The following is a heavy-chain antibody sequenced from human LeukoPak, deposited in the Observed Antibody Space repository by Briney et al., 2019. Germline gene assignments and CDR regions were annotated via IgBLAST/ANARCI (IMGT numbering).Heavy chain of an antibody. Sequence: GGSLRLSCAASGFTFSTYGMHWVRQAPGKGLEWVAVISFDGSHKYYADSVKGRYTISRDNSKHTLYLEMNSLRAEDTAVYYCATLSSRYYYGSGSPSIDYWGQGTLVTVSS. CDR1: GFTFSTYG. D-gene: IGHD3-10*01. CDR3: ATLSSRYYYGSGSPSIDY. V-gene: IGHV3-30*03. J-gene: IGHJ4*02. CDR2: ISFDGSHK.